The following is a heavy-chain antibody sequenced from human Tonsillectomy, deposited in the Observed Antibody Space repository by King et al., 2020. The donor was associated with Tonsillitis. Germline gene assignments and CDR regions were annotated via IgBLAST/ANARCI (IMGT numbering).Heavy chain of an antibody. V-gene: IGHV4-59*01. CDR1: GGSMSAYY. CDR3: ARDYGSGTYYKRPLTY. Sequence: QLQESGPGLVKPSETLSLTCTVCGGSMSAYYWSWIRQPPGKPLEWIGYIYYRGTTKYNASLKGRVTISADTSKNQFSLKLTSVTAADTAVYYCARDYGSGTYYKRPLTYWGQGTLVTVSS. J-gene: IGHJ4*02. D-gene: IGHD3-10*01. CDR2: IYYRGTT.